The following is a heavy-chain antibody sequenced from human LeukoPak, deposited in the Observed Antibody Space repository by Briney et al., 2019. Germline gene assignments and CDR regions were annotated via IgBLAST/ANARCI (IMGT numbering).Heavy chain of an antibody. V-gene: IGHV3-23*01. J-gene: IGHJ4*02. CDR2: ISGSGGST. D-gene: IGHD3-22*01. CDR3: AKAGTYYYDSSGYYSGYYFDY. Sequence: GGSLRLSCAASGFTFSSYTMSWVRQAPGKGLEWVSAISGSGGSTYYADSVKGRFTISRDNSKNTLYLQMNSLRAEDTAVYYCAKAGTYYYDSSGYYSGYYFDYWGQGTLVTVSS. CDR1: GFTFSSYT.